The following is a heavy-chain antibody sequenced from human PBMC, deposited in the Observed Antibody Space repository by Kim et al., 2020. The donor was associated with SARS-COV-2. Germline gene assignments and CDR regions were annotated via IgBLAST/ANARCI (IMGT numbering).Heavy chain of an antibody. J-gene: IGHJ4*02. Sequence: SETLSLTCTVSGGSISSGGYYWSWIRQHPGKGLEWIGYIYYSGSTYYNPSLKSRVTISVDTSKNQFSLKLSSVTAADTAVYYCARVHLDDFWSGAKSSGYYFDYWGQGTLVTVSS. CDR1: GGSISSGGYY. CDR3: ARVHLDDFWSGAKSSGYYFDY. V-gene: IGHV4-31*03. D-gene: IGHD3-3*01. CDR2: IYYSGST.